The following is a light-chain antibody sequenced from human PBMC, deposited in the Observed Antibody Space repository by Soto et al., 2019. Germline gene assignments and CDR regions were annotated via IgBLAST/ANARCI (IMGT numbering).Light chain of an antibody. V-gene: IGKV1-9*01. J-gene: IGKJ4*01. CDR1: QGISSY. CDR3: QQLISYPFT. Sequence: DIQLTQSPSFLSASVGDRVTITCRASQGISSYLAWYQQKPGKAPKLLIYAASTLQRGAPSRFSGGGSGTEFTLTISSLQPEDFATYFCQQLISYPFTFGGGTKVEIK. CDR2: AAS.